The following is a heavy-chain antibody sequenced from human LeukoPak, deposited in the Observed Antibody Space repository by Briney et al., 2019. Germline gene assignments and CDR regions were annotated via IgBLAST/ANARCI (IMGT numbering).Heavy chain of an antibody. Sequence: SETLSLTCTVSGGSISSYYWSWIRQPPGKGLEWIGYIYYSGSTNYNPSLKSRVTMSVDTSKNHFSLKLSSVTAADTAMYYCARGGVQLQLVNWFDFWGQGTLVTVSS. CDR1: GGSISSYY. CDR2: IYYSGST. V-gene: IGHV4-59*01. CDR3: ARGGVQLQLVNWFDF. D-gene: IGHD6-13*01. J-gene: IGHJ5*01.